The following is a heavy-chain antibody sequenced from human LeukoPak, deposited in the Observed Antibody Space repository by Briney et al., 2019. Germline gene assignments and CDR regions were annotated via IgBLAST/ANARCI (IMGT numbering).Heavy chain of an antibody. CDR2: IWYDGSNK. Sequence: GGSLRLSCTASGFTFSSYGMHWVRQAPGKGLEWVAVIWYDGSNKYYADSVKGRFTISRDNSKNTLYLQMNSLRAEDTAVYYCARELPMVYGMDVWGQGTTVTVSS. J-gene: IGHJ6*02. D-gene: IGHD3-10*01. CDR3: ARELPMVYGMDV. V-gene: IGHV3-33*08. CDR1: GFTFSSYG.